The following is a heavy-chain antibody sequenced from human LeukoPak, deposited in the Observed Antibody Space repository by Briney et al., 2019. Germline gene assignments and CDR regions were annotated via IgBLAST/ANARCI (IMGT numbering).Heavy chain of an antibody. Sequence: SGGSLRLSCAASGFRFSSYWMHCVRQAPGKGLVWVARISPDGSSALSADSVRGRFTISRDNADNTLYLQLNSLRAEDTAVYYCARVSFCPRCHFDYWGQGTLVTVSS. CDR2: ISPDGSSA. D-gene: IGHD2/OR15-2a*01. J-gene: IGHJ4*02. CDR3: ARVSFCPRCHFDY. CDR1: GFRFSSYW. V-gene: IGHV3-74*03.